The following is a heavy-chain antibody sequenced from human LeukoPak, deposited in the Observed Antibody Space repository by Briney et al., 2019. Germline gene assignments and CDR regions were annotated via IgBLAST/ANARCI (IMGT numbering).Heavy chain of an antibody. V-gene: IGHV3-9*01. J-gene: IGHJ4*02. D-gene: IGHD3-10*01. CDR3: ATANPLWFGEPFDY. CDR1: GFTFDDYA. CDR2: ISWNSGNL. Sequence: PGGSLRLSCAASGFTFDDYAMHWVRQAPGKGLEWVSGISWNSGNLDYADSVQGRFTISRDNAKNSLYLQMNSLRAEDTALYYCATANPLWFGEPFDYWGQGTLVTVSS.